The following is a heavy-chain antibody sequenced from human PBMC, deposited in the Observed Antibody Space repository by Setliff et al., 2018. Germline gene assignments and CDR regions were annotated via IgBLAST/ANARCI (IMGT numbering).Heavy chain of an antibody. D-gene: IGHD2-2*01. J-gene: IGHJ4*02. V-gene: IGHV4-34*08. Sequence: PGGSLRLSCTASGFTFTSAVMTWFRQAPGKGLEWIGEISHSGSTNYKPSLKGRVAMSVDTSKRQFSLKLNSVTAADTAVYYFRLANCSKNCEEALDYWSQGTQVTVSS. CDR1: GFTFTSAV. CDR2: ISHSGST. CDR3: RLANCSKNCEEALDY.